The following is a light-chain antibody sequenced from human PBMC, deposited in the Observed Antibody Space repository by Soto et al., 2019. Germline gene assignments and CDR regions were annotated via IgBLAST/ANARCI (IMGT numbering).Light chain of an antibody. CDR3: QHYLITPPT. CDR1: QSVLYSSNNKNY. CDR2: WAS. V-gene: IGKV4-1*01. Sequence: DIVMTQSPDSLAVSLGERATINCKSSQSVLYSSNNKNYLAWYQQKPGQPPKLLIYWASTRESGVPDRFSGSGSATDFTLTISSLQAEDVAVYSCQHYLITPPTFGQGTKVEIK. J-gene: IGKJ1*01.